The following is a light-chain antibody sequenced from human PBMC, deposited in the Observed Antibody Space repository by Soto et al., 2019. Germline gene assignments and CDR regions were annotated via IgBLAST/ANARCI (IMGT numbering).Light chain of an antibody. V-gene: IGKV3-11*01. J-gene: IGKJ1*01. CDR3: QQYISSPRT. CDR1: QSVSIS. Sequence: EIVLAQSPATLSLSPGERATLSCRASQSVSISLAWYQQKPGQAPRLLIYGASKRDSGIPARFSGSGSGTDFTLTISSLEPEDFAVYYCQQYISSPRTFGQGTKVDIK. CDR2: GAS.